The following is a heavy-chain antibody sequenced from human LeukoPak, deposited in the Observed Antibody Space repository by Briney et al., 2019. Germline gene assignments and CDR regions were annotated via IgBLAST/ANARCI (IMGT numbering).Heavy chain of an antibody. J-gene: IGHJ3*02. Sequence: GGSLRLSCAASGFTFNSYAMHWVRQAPGKGLEYVSGIRSKGGSTYYVNSVKGRFTISRDNSKNTLYLQMDSLRAEDMGVYYCARDRDSAHFDIWGQGTMVTVSS. V-gene: IGHV3-64*01. CDR1: GFTFNSYA. CDR3: ARDRDSAHFDI. CDR2: IRSKGGST. D-gene: IGHD3-22*01.